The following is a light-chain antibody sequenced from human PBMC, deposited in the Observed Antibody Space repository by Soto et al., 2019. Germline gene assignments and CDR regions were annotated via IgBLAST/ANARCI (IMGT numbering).Light chain of an antibody. V-gene: IGLV2-14*01. J-gene: IGLJ3*02. CDR2: AVS. Sequence: QSALTQPASVSGSPGQSITITCAGTSNDVGAYNFVSWYQQRPGKAPKLVIFAVSDRPSGVSNRFSGSRSGYTASLTISGLQSEDEALYYCASYASGGTPWVFGGGTKLTVL. CDR1: SNDVGAYNF. CDR3: ASYASGGTPWV.